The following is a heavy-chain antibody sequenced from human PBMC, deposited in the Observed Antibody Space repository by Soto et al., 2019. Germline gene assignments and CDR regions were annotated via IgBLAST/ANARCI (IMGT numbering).Heavy chain of an antibody. D-gene: IGHD3-3*01. CDR1: GFTFSTYS. CDR3: AKDWTSI. Sequence: EVQLLESGGGLVQPGGSLRISCAASGFTFSTYSMTWIRQAPGKGLEWVSTISGSGGSTYYIDSVKGRFTISRDNSKNTQYLQMNSLRAEDTAVYYCAKDWTSIWGQGTMVAVSS. J-gene: IGHJ3*02. V-gene: IGHV3-23*01. CDR2: ISGSGGST.